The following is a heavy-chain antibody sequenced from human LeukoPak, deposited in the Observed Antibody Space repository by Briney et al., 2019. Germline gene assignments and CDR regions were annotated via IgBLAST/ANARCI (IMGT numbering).Heavy chain of an antibody. V-gene: IGHV4-4*07. D-gene: IGHD3-22*01. CDR3: ARGGGGYYDSSGYFKNYYYYYMDV. CDR2: IYTSGST. CDR1: GGSISSYY. Sequence: SETLSLTCTVSGGSISSYYWSWIRQPAGKGLEWIGRIYTSGSTNYNPSLKSRVTMSVDTSKNQFSLKLSSVTAADTAVYYCARGGGGYYDSSGYFKNYYYYYMDVWGKGTTVTVSS. J-gene: IGHJ6*03.